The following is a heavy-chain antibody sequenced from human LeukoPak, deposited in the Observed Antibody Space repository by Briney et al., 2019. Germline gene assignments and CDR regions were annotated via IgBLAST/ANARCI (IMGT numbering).Heavy chain of an antibody. CDR1: GYTFTSYG. V-gene: IGHV1-18*01. D-gene: IGHD6-25*01. CDR3: LCRLHDAFDI. Sequence: ASVKVSCKASGYTFTSYGISWVRQAPGQGLEWMGCISAYNGNTNYAQKLQGRVTMTTDTSTSTAYMELRSLRSDDTAVYYCLCRLHDAFDIWGQGTMVTVSS. CDR2: ISAYNGNT. J-gene: IGHJ3*02.